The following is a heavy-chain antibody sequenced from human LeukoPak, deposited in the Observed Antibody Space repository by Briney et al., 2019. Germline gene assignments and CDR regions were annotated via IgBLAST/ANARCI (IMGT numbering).Heavy chain of an antibody. CDR1: GFTFSSYA. D-gene: IGHD3-22*01. CDR3: AKVGTYSDSSGYLKWFDP. J-gene: IGHJ5*02. Sequence: GGSLRLSCTASGFTFSSYAMSWVRQAPGKGLDWVSTISASGARTYYADSVRGRFTISRDNSKNTLYLQMNSLRAEDTAVYYCAKVGTYSDSSGYLKWFDPWGQGTLVTVSS. CDR2: ISASGART. V-gene: IGHV3-23*01.